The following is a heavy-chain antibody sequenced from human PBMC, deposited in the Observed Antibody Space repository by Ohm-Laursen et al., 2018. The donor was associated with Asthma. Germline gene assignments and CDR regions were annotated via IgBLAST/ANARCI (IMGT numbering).Heavy chain of an antibody. J-gene: IGHJ2*01. V-gene: IGHV4-30-4*01. Sequence: SQTLSLTCTVSGGSMSSGDYYWSWIRQPPGKGLEWIGYIYHSGSTYYNPSLKSRVDIAGDTSENQFSLKLSSVTAADTAVYYCARGVLVINISRYFDLWGRGTLVTVSS. CDR1: GGSMSSGDYY. CDR2: IYHSGST. CDR3: ARGVLVINISRYFDL. D-gene: IGHD3-22*01.